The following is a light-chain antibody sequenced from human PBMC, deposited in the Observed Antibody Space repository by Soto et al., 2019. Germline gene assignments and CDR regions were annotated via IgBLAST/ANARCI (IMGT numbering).Light chain of an antibody. V-gene: IGKV1-27*01. CDR3: QKYNSAPRT. J-gene: IGKJ1*01. CDR2: AAS. CDR1: QGISNY. Sequence: DIQMTQSPSSLSASVGDRVTITCRASQGISNYLAWYQQKPGKVPKLLIYAASTLQSEVPSRFSGSGSGTDFTLTISSLQPEYVATYYCQKYNSAPRTFGQGTKVEIK.